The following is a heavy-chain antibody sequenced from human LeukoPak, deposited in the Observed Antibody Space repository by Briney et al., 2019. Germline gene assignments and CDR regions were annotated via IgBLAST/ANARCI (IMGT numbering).Heavy chain of an antibody. V-gene: IGHV1-18*01. J-gene: IGHJ4*02. Sequence: GASVKVSCKATGYTFSSFGISWVRQAPGQGLEWLGWISADTVNTKYTEKLQGRVTMTRDTSTSTAYMELKSLRSDDTAVYYCARAALYYGSSGLXGHWXXXTLXTVSX. CDR2: ISADTVNT. D-gene: IGHD3-22*01. CDR1: GYTFSSFG. CDR3: ARAALYYGSSGLXGH.